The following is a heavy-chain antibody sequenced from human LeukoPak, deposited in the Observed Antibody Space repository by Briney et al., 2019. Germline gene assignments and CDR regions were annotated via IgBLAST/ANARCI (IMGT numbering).Heavy chain of an antibody. V-gene: IGHV3-21*01. CDR1: GFTLSSYS. CDR2: ISSSSSYI. CDR3: ARRCSSTSCYPSFDY. J-gene: IGHJ4*02. Sequence: GGSLRLSCAASGFTLSSYSMNWVRQAPGKGLEWVSSISSSSSYIYYADSVKGRFTTSRDNAKNSLYLQMNSLRAEDTAVYYCARRCSSTSCYPSFDYWGQGTLVTVSS. D-gene: IGHD2-2*01.